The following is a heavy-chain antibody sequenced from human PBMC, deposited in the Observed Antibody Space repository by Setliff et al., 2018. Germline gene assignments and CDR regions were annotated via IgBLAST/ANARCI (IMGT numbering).Heavy chain of an antibody. CDR2: IYYRGDT. CDR3: ARTGTYRYFDY. J-gene: IGHJ4*02. D-gene: IGHD1-1*01. Sequence: SETLSLTCTVSGGSISSGVYYWAWIRQPPGKGLEWIGRIYYRGDTYYNASRKSRLTLSVDTSKNQGSLNLRSVTAADTAVYYCARTGTYRYFDYWCQGTQVTVSS. V-gene: IGHV4-39*01. CDR1: GGSISSGVYY.